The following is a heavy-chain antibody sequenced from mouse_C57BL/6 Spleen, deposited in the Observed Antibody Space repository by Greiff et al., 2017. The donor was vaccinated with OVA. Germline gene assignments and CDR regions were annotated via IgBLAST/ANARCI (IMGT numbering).Heavy chain of an antibody. V-gene: IGHV5-9-1*02. D-gene: IGHD6-5*01. J-gene: IGHJ1*03. CDR2: ISSGGDYI. Sequence: EVHLVESGAGLVKPGGSLKLSCAASGFTFSSYAMSWVRQTPEKRLEWVAYISSGGDYIYYADTVKGRFTISRDNARNTLYLQMSSLKSEDTAMYYCTRDMPGYFDVWGTGTTVTVSS. CDR3: TRDMPGYFDV. CDR1: GFTFSSYA.